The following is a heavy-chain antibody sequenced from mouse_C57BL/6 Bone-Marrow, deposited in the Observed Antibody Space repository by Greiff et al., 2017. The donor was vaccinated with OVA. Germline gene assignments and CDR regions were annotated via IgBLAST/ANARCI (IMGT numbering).Heavy chain of an antibody. J-gene: IGHJ4*01. CDR3: ARDSTVVYYYAMDY. CDR1: GYTFTSYW. D-gene: IGHD1-1*01. CDR2: IDPSDSYT. Sequence: QVQLQQPGAELVMPGASVKLSCKASGYTFTSYWMHWMKQRPGQGLEWIGEIDPSDSYTNYNQKFKGKSTLTVDKSSSTAYMQLSSLTSEDSAVYYCARDSTVVYYYAMDYWGQGTSVTVSS. V-gene: IGHV1-69*01.